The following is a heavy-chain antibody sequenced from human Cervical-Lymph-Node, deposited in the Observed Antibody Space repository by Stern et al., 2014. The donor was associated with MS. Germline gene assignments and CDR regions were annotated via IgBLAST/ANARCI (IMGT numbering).Heavy chain of an antibody. J-gene: IGHJ6*02. V-gene: IGHV4-30-2*01. CDR2: ISHRGSS. CDR3: ARSNFYYAMDV. Sequence: QLQLQESGSGLVKPSQTLSLSCAVSGGSISSGGYSWSWIRQPPGGGLEWIGHISHRGSSYYDPSLKSRVTIPVDRSKTQFSLKLSSVTAADTAVYFCARSNFYYAMDVWGQGTTVIVSS. CDR1: GGSISSGGYS.